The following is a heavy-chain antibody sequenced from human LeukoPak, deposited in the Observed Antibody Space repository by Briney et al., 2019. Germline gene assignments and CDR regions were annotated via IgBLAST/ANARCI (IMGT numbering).Heavy chain of an antibody. V-gene: IGHV3-74*01. CDR2: INSGGSST. CDR1: GFTFSSYW. CDR3: AREGGATITDFDY. D-gene: IGHD5-24*01. Sequence: PGGSLTLSCAASGFTFSSYWMHWVRQAPGEGLVWVSRINSGGSSTSYADSVKSRFTISRDNAKNTLYLQMDSLRAEDTAVYYCAREGGATITDFDYWAREPWSPSPQ. J-gene: IGHJ4*02.